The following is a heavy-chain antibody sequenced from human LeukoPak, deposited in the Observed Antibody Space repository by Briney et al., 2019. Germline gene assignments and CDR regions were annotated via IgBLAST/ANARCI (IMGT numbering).Heavy chain of an antibody. CDR1: GYTLTELS. CDR2: FDPEDGET. J-gene: IGHJ4*02. V-gene: IGHV1-24*01. Sequence: GASLKVSCKVSGYTLTELSMHWVRQAPGKGLEWMGGFDPEDGETIYAQKFQGRVTMTEDTSTDTAYIELNSMRAEDTAVYYCATDNVDTAFDYWGQGTLVTVSS. D-gene: IGHD5-18*01. CDR3: ATDNVDTAFDY.